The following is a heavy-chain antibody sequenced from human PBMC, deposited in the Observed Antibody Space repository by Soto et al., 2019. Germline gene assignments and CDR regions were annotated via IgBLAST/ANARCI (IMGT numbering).Heavy chain of an antibody. Sequence: ASVKVSCKASGYPFRNYGVSWVRQAPGQGLEWMGWISAYNGDTNHTQKFQDRVFLTTDPSTNTAYLDLTSLRSDDTAVYYCARVPPRIGLAPFIFDSWGQGTLVTVSS. CDR3: ARVPPRIGLAPFIFDS. V-gene: IGHV1-18*01. CDR2: ISAYNGDT. CDR1: GYPFRNYG. D-gene: IGHD5-12*01. J-gene: IGHJ4*02.